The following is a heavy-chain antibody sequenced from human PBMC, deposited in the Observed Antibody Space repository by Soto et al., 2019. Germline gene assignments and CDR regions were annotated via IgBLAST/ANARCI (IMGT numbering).Heavy chain of an antibody. Sequence: ASETLSLTCAVSSGSISSSNWWSWVRQPPGKGLEWIGEIYHSGSTNYNPSLKSRVTISVDKSKNQFSLKLSSVTAADTAVYYCARAKTSITFFGVVFMRPPSYMEVGGKGPTVPVSS. CDR1: SGSISSSNW. D-gene: IGHD3-3*01. J-gene: IGHJ6*03. V-gene: IGHV4-4*02. CDR2: IYHSGST. CDR3: ARAKTSITFFGVVFMRPPSYMEV.